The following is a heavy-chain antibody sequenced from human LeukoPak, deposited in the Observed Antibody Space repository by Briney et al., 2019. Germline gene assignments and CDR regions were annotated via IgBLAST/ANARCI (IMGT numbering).Heavy chain of an antibody. D-gene: IGHD6-6*01. V-gene: IGHV3-23*01. CDR1: GFTFSDYA. CDR3: AKRGSYSSSFTSTFGY. CDR2: MNSGGAI. J-gene: IGHJ4*02. Sequence: GGSLRLSFAASGFTFSDYAMTWVRQAPGKGLEWVSTMNSGGAINYADSVKGRFTISRDNPKNTLYLQMNSLRAEDTAVYYCAKRGSYSSSFTSTFGYWGQGTLVTVSS.